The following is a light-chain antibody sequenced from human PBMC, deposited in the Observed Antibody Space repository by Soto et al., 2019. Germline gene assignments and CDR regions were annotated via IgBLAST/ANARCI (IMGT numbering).Light chain of an antibody. CDR2: DAS. Sequence: EIGLTQSPATLSLSPGERATLSCRASQSVSSYLAWYQQKPGQAPRLLIYDASNMATGIPARFSGSGSGTDFTLTISSLEPEDFAVYYCQQRSNWPVTFGQGTKLEIK. V-gene: IGKV3-11*01. CDR1: QSVSSY. CDR3: QQRSNWPVT. J-gene: IGKJ2*01.